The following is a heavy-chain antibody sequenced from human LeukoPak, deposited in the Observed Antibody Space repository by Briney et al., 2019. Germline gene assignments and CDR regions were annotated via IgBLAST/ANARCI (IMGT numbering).Heavy chain of an antibody. CDR2: ISGSTSYI. CDR1: GFTFSSYS. CDR3: AELGITMIGGV. V-gene: IGHV3-21*01. J-gene: IGHJ6*04. Sequence: GGSLRLSCAASGFTFSSYSMNWVRQAPGKGLEWVSSISGSTSYIYYADSVKGRFTISRDDAKNSLYLQMNSLRAEDTAVYYCAELGITMIGGVWGKGTTVTISS. D-gene: IGHD3-10*02.